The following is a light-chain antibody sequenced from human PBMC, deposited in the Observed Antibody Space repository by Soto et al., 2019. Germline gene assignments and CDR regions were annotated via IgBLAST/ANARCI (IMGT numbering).Light chain of an antibody. V-gene: IGKV1-27*01. J-gene: IGKJ1*01. CDR2: AAS. Sequence: DIQSTESPSSLSASVGGRVTITCRASQGISNYLAWYQQKPGKVPKLLIYAASTLQSGVPSRFSGSGSGTDFTLTIARLQPHDFATYYCQQYETFSGTFGPGTKVDIK. CDR3: QQYETFSGT. CDR1: QGISNY.